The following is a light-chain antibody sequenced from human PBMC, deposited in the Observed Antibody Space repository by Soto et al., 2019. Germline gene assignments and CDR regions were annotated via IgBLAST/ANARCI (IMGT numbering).Light chain of an antibody. CDR2: DVS. J-gene: IGLJ1*01. V-gene: IGLV2-14*03. CDR1: SSDVGNYNY. CDR3: SSYTSSTTLYV. Sequence: QSVLAQPASVSGSPGQSITISCTGASSDVGNYNYVSWYQQHPGKAPKLIIYDVSNRPSGVSNRFSGSKSGNTACLTISGLQAEDEADYYCSSYTSSTTLYVFGTGTKVTVL.